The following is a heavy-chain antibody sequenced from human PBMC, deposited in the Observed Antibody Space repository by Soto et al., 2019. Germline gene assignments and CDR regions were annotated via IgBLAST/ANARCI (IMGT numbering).Heavy chain of an antibody. CDR1: GFTFSSYE. CDR3: ARDHKGGYYYYGMDV. CDR2: ISSSGSTI. J-gene: IGHJ6*02. Sequence: VGSLRLSCAASGFTFSSYEMNWVRQAPGKGLEWVSYISSSGSTIYYADSVKGRFTISRDNAKNSLYLQMNSLRAEDTAVYYCARDHKGGYYYYGMDVWGQGTTVTVSS. V-gene: IGHV3-48*03.